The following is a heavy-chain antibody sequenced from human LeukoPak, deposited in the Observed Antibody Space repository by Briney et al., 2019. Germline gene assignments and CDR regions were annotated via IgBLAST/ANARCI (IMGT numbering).Heavy chain of an antibody. CDR1: GYIFIDYE. CDR2: MNPKSGDT. V-gene: IGHV1-8*03. Sequence: ASVKVSCKASGYIFIDYEINWVRQATGQGLEWMGWMNPKSGDTGYEQKFQDRVTITRDSSISTVYMELSSLRSEDTALYYCARGRYMDVWGKGTTVTVSS. J-gene: IGHJ6*03. CDR3: ARGRYMDV.